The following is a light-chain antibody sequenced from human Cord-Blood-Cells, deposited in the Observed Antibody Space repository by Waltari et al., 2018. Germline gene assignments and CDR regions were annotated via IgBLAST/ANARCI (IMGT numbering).Light chain of an antibody. CDR2: AAS. J-gene: IGKJ5*01. V-gene: IGKV1-39*01. Sequence: DNQISQNPSSLPPPVAQRVSITRRAIQSIHSNCNWHQQKPGKDPKLLIYAASSLQSGVPSRFSGSGSGTDFTLTISSLQPEDFATYYCQQSYSTPITFAQGTRLEIK. CDR1: QSIHSN. CDR3: QQSYSTPIT.